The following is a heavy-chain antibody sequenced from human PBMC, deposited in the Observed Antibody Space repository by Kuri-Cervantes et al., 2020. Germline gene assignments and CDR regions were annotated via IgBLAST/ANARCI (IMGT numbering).Heavy chain of an antibody. J-gene: IGHJ4*02. V-gene: IGHV1-3*01. CDR3: AREWLRPDYGGNSRGFGY. Sequence: ASVKVSCKASGYTLTSYAMHWVRQAPGQRLEWMGWINAGNGNTKYSQKFQGRVTMTRDTSTSTVYMELSSLRSEDTAVYYCAREWLRPDYGGNSRGFGYWGQGTLVTVSS. D-gene: IGHD4-23*01. CDR1: GYTLTSYA. CDR2: INAGNGNT.